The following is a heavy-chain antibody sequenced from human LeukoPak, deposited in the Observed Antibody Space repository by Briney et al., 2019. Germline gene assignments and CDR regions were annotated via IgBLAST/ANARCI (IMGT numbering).Heavy chain of an antibody. CDR2: INHSGST. D-gene: IGHD1-1*01. CDR1: GGSFSGYY. CDR3: ARRVTTIGRNDVDS. J-gene: IGHJ4*02. V-gene: IGHV4-34*01. Sequence: SETLSLTCAVYGGSFSGYYWSWIRQSPGKGLEWIGEINHSGSTNYNPSLKSRVTISVDTSRNQFSLKLSSMTAADTAVYYCARRVTTIGRNDVDSWGQGTLVTVSS.